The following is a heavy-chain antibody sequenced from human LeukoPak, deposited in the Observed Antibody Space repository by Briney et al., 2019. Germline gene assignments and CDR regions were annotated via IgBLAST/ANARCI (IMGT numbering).Heavy chain of an antibody. CDR3: ARLIEYSSSECFDY. CDR2: INHSGST. Sequence: PSETLSLTCTVSGGSISSRSYYWSWIRQPPGKGLEWIGEINHSGSTNYNPSLKSRVTISVDTSKNQFSLKLSSVTAADTAVYYCARLIEYSSSECFDYWGQGTLVTVSS. CDR1: GGSISSRSYY. D-gene: IGHD6-6*01. J-gene: IGHJ4*02. V-gene: IGHV4-39*07.